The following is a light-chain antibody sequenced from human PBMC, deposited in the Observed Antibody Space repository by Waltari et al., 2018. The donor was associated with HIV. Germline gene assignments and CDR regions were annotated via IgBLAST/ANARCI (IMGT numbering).Light chain of an antibody. CDR2: DAS. CDR3: QHYGTSTGYT. J-gene: IGKJ2*01. CDR1: QDISNY. Sequence: DIQMTQSPSSLSASVGDRVTITCQASQDISNYLNWYQQKPGKAPKVLIYDASTLETGVPSRFSGSGSGTDFTFTITSLQPEDFAVYYCQHYGTSTGYTFGQGTKLEIK. V-gene: IGKV1-33*01.